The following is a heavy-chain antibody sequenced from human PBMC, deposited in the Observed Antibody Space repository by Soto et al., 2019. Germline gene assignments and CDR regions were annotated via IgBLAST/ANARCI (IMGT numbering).Heavy chain of an antibody. Sequence: QLQLQESGSGLVKPSETLSLTCAVSGVSISSCGYSWSWIRQPPAKGLEWIAYIYAHGSTYYNPSPQSQVTLSVDGSKNPFSRKLGSVTAADADVYYCARHYTIYNFDFWGQGIMVTVSS. V-gene: IGHV4-30-2*01. CDR1: GVSISSCGYS. CDR2: IYAHGST. CDR3: ARHYTIYNFDF. D-gene: IGHD4-4*01. J-gene: IGHJ4*02.